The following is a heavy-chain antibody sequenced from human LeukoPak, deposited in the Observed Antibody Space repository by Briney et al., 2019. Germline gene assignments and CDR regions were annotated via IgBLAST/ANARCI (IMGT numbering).Heavy chain of an antibody. V-gene: IGHV3-23*01. D-gene: IGHD4-23*01. CDR2: ISGSGGST. J-gene: IGHJ3*02. CDR3: ARCSPGGDGFDI. Sequence: GGSLRLSCAASGFTFSSYTMSWVRQAPGEGLEWVSGISGSGGSTYYADSVKGRFTIPRDKSKNTLYLQMNSLRAEDTAVYYCARCSPGGDGFDIWGQGTMVTVSS. CDR1: GFTFSSYT.